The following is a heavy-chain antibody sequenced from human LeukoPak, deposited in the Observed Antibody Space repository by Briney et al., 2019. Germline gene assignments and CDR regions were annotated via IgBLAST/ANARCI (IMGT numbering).Heavy chain of an antibody. CDR1: GYTFTGYY. V-gene: IGHV1-2*07. J-gene: IGHJ5*02. D-gene: IGHD2-15*01. CDR2: INPNRGGT. Sequence: ASVKVSCKASGYTFTGYYMHWVRQAPGHGPDWMGWINPNRGGTNYAHKFQGRVTMTRDTSISTAYMELSRLRSDDTGVYYCARVGGGISFDPWGQGTLVTVSS. CDR3: ARVGGGISFDP.